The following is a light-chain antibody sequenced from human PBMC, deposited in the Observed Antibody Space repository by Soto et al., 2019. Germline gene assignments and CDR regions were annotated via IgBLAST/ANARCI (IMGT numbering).Light chain of an antibody. CDR2: EVS. CDR3: SSYAGSNIHYV. CDR1: SSDVGGYNY. Sequence: QSALTQPPSASGSPGQSVTISCTGSSSDVGGYNYVSWYQQHPGKAPKLMIYEVSKRPSGVPDRFSASKSGNTASLTVSGLQAEDEADYYCSSYAGSNIHYVFGTGTQLTVL. V-gene: IGLV2-8*01. J-gene: IGLJ1*01.